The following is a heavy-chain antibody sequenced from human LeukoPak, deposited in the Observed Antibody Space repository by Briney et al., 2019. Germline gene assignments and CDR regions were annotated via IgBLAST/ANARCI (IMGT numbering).Heavy chain of an antibody. CDR3: ARDSRRSTMVRGVIITNWFDP. V-gene: IGHV3-21*01. J-gene: IGHJ5*02. CDR1: GFTFSSYS. D-gene: IGHD3-10*01. Sequence: PGGSLRLSCAASGFTFSSYSMNWVRQAPGKGLEWVSSISSSSSYIYYADSVKGRFTISRDNAKNSLYLQMNSLRAEDTAVYYCARDSRRSTMVRGVIITNWFDPWGQGTLVTVSS. CDR2: ISSSSSYI.